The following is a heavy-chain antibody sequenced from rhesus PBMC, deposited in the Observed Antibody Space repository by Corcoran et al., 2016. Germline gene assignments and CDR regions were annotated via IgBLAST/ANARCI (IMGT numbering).Heavy chain of an antibody. Sequence: EVQLVQSGAEVKRPGESLKISCKTSGYSFTSYWISWVRQMPGKGLEWMGAIDPSDSYSSNRPSFQGQVTTSAEQSISTAYLQWSSLKASDTATYYCAKGPYYNFWTGYYEEGYGLDSWGQGVVVTVSS. V-gene: IGHV5-2*01. D-gene: IGHD3-3*01. J-gene: IGHJ6*01. CDR3: AKGPYYNFWTGYYEEGYGLDS. CDR1: GYSFTSYW. CDR2: IDPSDSYS.